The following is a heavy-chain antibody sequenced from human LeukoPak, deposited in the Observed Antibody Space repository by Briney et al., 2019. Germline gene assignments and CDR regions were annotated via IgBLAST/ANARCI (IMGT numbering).Heavy chain of an antibody. CDR3: ARQGVVTAGDY. CDR2: GST. V-gene: IGHV4-59*08. J-gene: IGHJ4*02. D-gene: IGHD2-21*02. Sequence: GSTNYNPSLKSRVTISVDTSKNQFSLKLSSVTAADTAVYYCARQGVVTAGDYWGQGTLVTVSS.